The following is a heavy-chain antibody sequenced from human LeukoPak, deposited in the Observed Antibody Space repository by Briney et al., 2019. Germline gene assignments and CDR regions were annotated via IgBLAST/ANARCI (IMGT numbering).Heavy chain of an antibody. V-gene: IGHV3-66*01. J-gene: IGHJ4*02. Sequence: GGSLRLSCAASGFTVSSNYMSWVRQAPGKGLEWVSVIYSGGSTYYADSVKGRFTISRDNSKNTLYLQMNSLRAEDTAVYYCARVNYDILTGYQAGRYYFDYWGQGTLVTVSS. CDR2: IYSGGST. CDR3: ARVNYDILTGYQAGRYYFDY. CDR1: GFTVSSNY. D-gene: IGHD3-9*01.